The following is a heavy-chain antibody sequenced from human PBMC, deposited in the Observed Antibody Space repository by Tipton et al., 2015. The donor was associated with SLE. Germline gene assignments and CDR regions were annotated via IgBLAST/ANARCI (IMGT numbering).Heavy chain of an antibody. CDR1: GFNFGSYW. D-gene: IGHD2-2*01. J-gene: IGHJ4*02. V-gene: IGHV3-74*01. Sequence: SLRLSCVVSGFNFGSYWMHWVRQAPGKGLVWVSRINEDGTITSYEDSVKGRFTISRDNAKNILYLQMNSLRVEDTALYFCARGIDPTSSRISDYWGQGTLLSVSS. CDR3: ARGIDPTSSRISDY. CDR2: INEDGTIT.